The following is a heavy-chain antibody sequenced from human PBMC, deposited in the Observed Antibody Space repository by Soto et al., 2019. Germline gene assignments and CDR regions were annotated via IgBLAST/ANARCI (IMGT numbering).Heavy chain of an antibody. J-gene: IGHJ6*02. D-gene: IGHD6-13*01. CDR1: GYTFTGYY. CDR3: ARVSEAFRVIPAIAAAGTVSDYYGMDV. CDR2: INPNSGGT. Sequence: ASVKVSCKASGYTFTGYYMHWVRQAPGQGLEWMGWINPNSGGTNYAQKFQGWVTMTRDTSISTAYMELSRLRSDDTAVYYCARVSEAFRVIPAIAAAGTVSDYYGMDVWGQRTTVTVSS. V-gene: IGHV1-2*04.